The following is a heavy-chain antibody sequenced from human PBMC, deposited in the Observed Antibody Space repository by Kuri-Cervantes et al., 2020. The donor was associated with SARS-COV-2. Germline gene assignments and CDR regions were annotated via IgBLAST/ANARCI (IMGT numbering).Heavy chain of an antibody. D-gene: IGHD6-6*01. J-gene: IGHJ6*03. V-gene: IGHV1-24*01. CDR3: AKYSSSSGWYYYYMDV. Sequence: ASVKVSCKVSGYTLTELSMHWVRQAPGKGLEWMGGFDPEDGETIYAQKFQGRVTMTEDTSTDTAYMELSSLRSEDTAVYYCAKYSSSSGWYYYYMDVWGKGTTVTVSS. CDR1: GYTLTELS. CDR2: FDPEDGET.